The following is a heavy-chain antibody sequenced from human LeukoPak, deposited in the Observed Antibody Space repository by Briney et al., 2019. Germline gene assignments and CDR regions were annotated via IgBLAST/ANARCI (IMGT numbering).Heavy chain of an antibody. CDR3: ARDQTYGYHDY. CDR2: IYHSGST. Sequence: SETLSLTCAVSGNSISSGYYWGWIRQPPGKGLEWIGRIYHSGSTYYNPSLKSRVTISVDTSKNQFSLKLSSVTAADSAVYYCARDQTYGYHDYWGQGTLVTVSS. J-gene: IGHJ4*02. D-gene: IGHD5-18*01. CDR1: GNSISSGYY. V-gene: IGHV4-38-2*02.